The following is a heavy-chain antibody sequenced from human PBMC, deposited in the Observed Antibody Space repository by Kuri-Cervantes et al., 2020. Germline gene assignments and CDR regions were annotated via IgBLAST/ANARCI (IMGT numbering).Heavy chain of an antibody. D-gene: IGHD1-26*01. J-gene: IGHJ6*02. V-gene: IGHV1-69*13. CDR1: GYTFTSYG. CDR2: IIPIFGTA. Sequence: SVKVSCKASGYTFTSYGISWVRQAPGQGLEWMGGIIPIFGTANYAQKFQGRVTITADESTSTAYMELSSLRSEDTAVYYCARMGHVYYYYGMDVWGQGTTVTVSS. CDR3: ARMGHVYYYYGMDV.